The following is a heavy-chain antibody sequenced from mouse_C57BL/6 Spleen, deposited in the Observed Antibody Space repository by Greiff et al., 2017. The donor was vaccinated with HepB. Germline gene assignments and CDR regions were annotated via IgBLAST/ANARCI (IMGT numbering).Heavy chain of an antibody. D-gene: IGHD1-1*01. J-gene: IGHJ1*03. CDR2: IDPEDGDT. Sequence: VQLQQSGAELVRPGASVKLSCTASGFNIKDYYMHWVKQRPEQGLEWIGRIDPEDGDTEYAPKFQGKATMTADTSSNTAYLQLSSLTSEDTAVYYCTSTTVVDWYFDGWGTGTTVTVSS. CDR3: TSTTVVDWYFDG. V-gene: IGHV14-1*01. CDR1: GFNIKDYY.